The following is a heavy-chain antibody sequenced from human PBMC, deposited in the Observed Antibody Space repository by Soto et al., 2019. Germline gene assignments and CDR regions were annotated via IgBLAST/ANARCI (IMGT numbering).Heavy chain of an antibody. CDR2: IYPGDSDT. Sequence: GESLKISCKGSGYSFTSYWIGWVRQMPGKGLEWMGIIYPGDSDTRYSPSFQGQVTISADKSISTAYLQWSSLKASDTAMYYCAGFTYYDFWSGGGPFDYWGQGTLVTVSS. V-gene: IGHV5-51*01. D-gene: IGHD3-3*01. CDR1: GYSFTSYW. J-gene: IGHJ4*02. CDR3: AGFTYYDFWSGGGPFDY.